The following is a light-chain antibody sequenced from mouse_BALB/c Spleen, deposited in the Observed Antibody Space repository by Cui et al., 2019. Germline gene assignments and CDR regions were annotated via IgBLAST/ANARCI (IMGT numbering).Light chain of an antibody. V-gene: IGKV14-111*01. CDR3: QQYDELPRT. J-gene: IGKJ1*01. Sequence: DIKMNQSLSSMYAYLGQRVTITCQASQDINSFLSWFQQTPGKSPKTLIYRANRLVDGVPARFSGSGSGQNYSLTISNLEFEDMGSYYCQQYDELPRTFGGGTKLEIK. CDR1: QDINSF. CDR2: RAN.